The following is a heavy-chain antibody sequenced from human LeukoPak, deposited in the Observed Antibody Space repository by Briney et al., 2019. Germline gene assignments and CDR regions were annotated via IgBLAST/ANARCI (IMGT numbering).Heavy chain of an antibody. CDR3: ANLIEQQPGDDY. V-gene: IGHV3-30*02. CDR2: IRYDGSNK. J-gene: IGHJ4*02. D-gene: IGHD6-13*01. CDR1: GFTFSSYG. Sequence: PGGSLRLSCAASGFTFSSYGMHWVRQAPGKGLEWVAFIRYDGSNKYYADSVKGRFTISRDNSKNTLYLQMNSLRGEDTAVYYCANLIEQQPGDDYWGQGTLVTVSS.